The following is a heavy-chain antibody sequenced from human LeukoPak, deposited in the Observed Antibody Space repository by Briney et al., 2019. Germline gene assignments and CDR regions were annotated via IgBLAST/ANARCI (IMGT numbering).Heavy chain of an antibody. CDR3: ARDRSGWFDY. D-gene: IGHD6-19*01. J-gene: IGHJ4*02. V-gene: IGHV3-48*01. Sequence: PGGSLRLSCAASGFTFSSYSMNWVRQAPGKGLEWVSYISSSSSTIYYADSVKGRFTISRDNAKNSLYLQMNSLRAEDTDVYYCARDRSGWFDYWGQGTLVTVSS. CDR1: GFTFSSYS. CDR2: ISSSSSTI.